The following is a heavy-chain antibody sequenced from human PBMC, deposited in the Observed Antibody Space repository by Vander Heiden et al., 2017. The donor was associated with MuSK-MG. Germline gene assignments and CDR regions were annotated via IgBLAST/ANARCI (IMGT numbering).Heavy chain of an antibody. J-gene: IGHJ4*02. V-gene: IGHV1-2*02. CDR2: LNPNAGTT. Sequence: QVQWVHSGAEVKVPGASASISCKASGYSFISNYVHCMRQAPGQGLEWMGWLNPNAGTTNYSPRFQGRVTLTRDMSTSTAFLDLTRVRSDDTAIYYCARDRGIGIVGAIHDYWGQGTLVTVSS. CDR3: ARDRGIGIVGAIHDY. CDR1: GYSFISNY. D-gene: IGHD1-26*01.